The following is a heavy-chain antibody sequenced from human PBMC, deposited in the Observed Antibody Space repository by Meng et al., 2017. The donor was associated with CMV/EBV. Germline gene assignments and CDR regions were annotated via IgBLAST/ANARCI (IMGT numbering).Heavy chain of an antibody. CDR3: ARLPGTGSGDKDV. CDR1: GFTFSSYS. Sequence: GESLKISCAASGFTFSSYSMNWVRQAPGKGLEWVSSISSSSSYIYYADSVKGRFTISRDNAKNSLYLQMNSLRVEDTAVYYCARLPGTGSGDKDVWGQGTTVTVSS. V-gene: IGHV3-21*01. J-gene: IGHJ6*02. D-gene: IGHD3-10*01. CDR2: ISSSSSYI.